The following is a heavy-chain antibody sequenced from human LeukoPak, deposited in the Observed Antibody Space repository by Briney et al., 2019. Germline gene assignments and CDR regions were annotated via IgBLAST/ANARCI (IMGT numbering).Heavy chain of an antibody. CDR1: GFTFSTYG. J-gene: IGHJ1*01. V-gene: IGHV3-30*02. D-gene: IGHD3-22*01. Sequence: GGSLRLPCAASGFTFSTYGMHWVRQAPGKGLEWVSFIRYDGSNKDCADSVKGRFTISRDNSRNTLYLQMNDLRPEDTAVYYCVKDPNSSGSRSEYFQYWGQGTLVTVSS. CDR2: IRYDGSNK. CDR3: VKDPNSSGSRSEYFQY.